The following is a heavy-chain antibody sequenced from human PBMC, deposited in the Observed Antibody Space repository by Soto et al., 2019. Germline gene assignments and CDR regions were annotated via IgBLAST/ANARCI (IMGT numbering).Heavy chain of an antibody. CDR2: IWYDGSNK. CDR3: ARPMSTVTTGGYYYYYGMDV. CDR1: GFTFSSYG. J-gene: IGHJ6*02. D-gene: IGHD4-17*01. V-gene: IGHV3-33*01. Sequence: QVQLVESGGGVVQPGRSLRLSCAASGFTFSSYGMHWVRQAPGKGLEWVAVIWYDGSNKYYADSVKGRFTISRDNSKNTLYPQMNSLRGEDTAVYYCARPMSTVTTGGYYYYYGMDVWGQGTTVTVSS.